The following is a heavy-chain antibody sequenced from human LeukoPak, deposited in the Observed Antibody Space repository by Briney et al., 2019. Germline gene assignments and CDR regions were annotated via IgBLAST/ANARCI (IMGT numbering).Heavy chain of an antibody. CDR2: ISSSSSTI. V-gene: IGHV3-48*01. CDR1: GFTFSSYS. Sequence: GGSLRLSCAASGFTFSSYSMNWVRQAPGKGLEWVSYISSSSSTIYYADSVKGRFTISRDNAKNSLYLQMNSLRAEDTAVYYCARDPPILTGPYYYYMDVWGKGTTVTISS. CDR3: ARDPPILTGPYYYYMDV. J-gene: IGHJ6*03. D-gene: IGHD3-9*01.